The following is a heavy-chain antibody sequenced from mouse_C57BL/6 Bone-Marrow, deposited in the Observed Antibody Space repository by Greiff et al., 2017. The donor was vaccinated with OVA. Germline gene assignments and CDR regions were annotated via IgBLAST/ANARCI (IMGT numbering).Heavy chain of an antibody. J-gene: IGHJ3*01. Sequence: EVQGVESGPGLAKPSQTLSLTCSVTGYSITSDYWNWIRKFPGNKLEYMGYISYSGSTYYNPSLKSRISITRDTSKNQYYLQLNSVTTEDTATYYCARSPSYGSSWFAYWGQGTLVTVSA. V-gene: IGHV3-8*01. CDR1: GYSITSDY. CDR3: ARSPSYGSSWFAY. CDR2: ISYSGST. D-gene: IGHD1-1*01.